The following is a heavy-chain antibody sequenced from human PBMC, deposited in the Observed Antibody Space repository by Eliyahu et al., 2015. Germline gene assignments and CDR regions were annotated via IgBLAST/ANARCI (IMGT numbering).Heavy chain of an antibody. V-gene: IGHV3-9*01. CDR2: ISWNSGSI. D-gene: IGHD3-3*01. CDR3: AKAHPRDTIFGVVIINYFDY. J-gene: IGHJ4*02. CDR1: GFTFDDYA. Sequence: EVQLVESGGGLVQPGRSLRLSCAASGFTFDDYAXHWVRQAPGKGLEWVSGISWNSGSIGYADSVKGRFTISRDNAKNSLYLQMNSLRAEDTALYYCAKAHPRDTIFGVVIINYFDYWGLGTLVTVSS.